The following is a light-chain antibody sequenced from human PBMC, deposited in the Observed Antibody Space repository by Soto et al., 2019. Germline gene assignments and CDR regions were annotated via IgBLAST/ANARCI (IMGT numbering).Light chain of an antibody. CDR2: STS. V-gene: IGKV1-9*01. J-gene: IGKJ4*01. CDR3: QQLNTYPLT. CDR1: QGLNSY. Sequence: DIQLTQSPSFLSASVGDRVTITCRASQGLNSYFAWYQQKAGKAPQLLLYSTSTLQSVFPSRFSGSGSGTEFTLTINSLQPEDIATYYCQQLNTYPLTFGGGTK.